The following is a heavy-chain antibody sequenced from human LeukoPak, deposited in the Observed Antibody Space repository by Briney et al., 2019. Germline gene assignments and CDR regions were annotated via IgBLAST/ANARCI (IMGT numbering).Heavy chain of an antibody. Sequence: GASVKVSCKTSGYTFTSYDINWVRQAAGQGLEWMGWMNPNSGNTGYAQKFQGRVTITSSTSTSTAFMELGSLTSEDTAVYYCASGGASAAARRFDPWGQGTLVTVSS. CDR1: GYTFTSYD. V-gene: IGHV1-8*01. D-gene: IGHD6-13*01. CDR2: MNPNSGNT. CDR3: ASGGASAAARRFDP. J-gene: IGHJ5*02.